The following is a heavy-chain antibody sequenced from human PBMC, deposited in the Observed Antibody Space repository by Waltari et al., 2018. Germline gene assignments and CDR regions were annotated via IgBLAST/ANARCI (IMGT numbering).Heavy chain of an antibody. CDR1: GFTFRSES. CDR2: ITPGVDPK. CDR3: TRDCYTGSAIEGFDI. V-gene: IGHV3-48*02. J-gene: IGHJ3*02. Sequence: DVQLVESGGGFVQPGGSLRLSCAASGFTFRSESMIWVRQAPGKGLEWVSSITPGVDPKYYADSVKYRFTIFRKNASNSLYLQMTSLRDEDTAVYYWTRDCYTGSAIEGFDIWGQGTLVIVSS. D-gene: IGHD2-2*02.